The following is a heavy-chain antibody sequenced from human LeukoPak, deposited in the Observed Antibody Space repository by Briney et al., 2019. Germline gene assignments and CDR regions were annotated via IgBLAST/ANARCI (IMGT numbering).Heavy chain of an antibody. CDR2: GDYSGGT. CDR3: YDREEDPFDI. Sequence: SETLSLTCSVSGDSFSSVTDYWAWIRQPPGKGLEWIASGDYSGGTYYNPSPESRVAISVDTSTNQFFLRLTSVTAADTAVYSAYDREEDPFDIWGQGTMVTVSS. CDR1: GDSFSSVTDY. D-gene: IGHD5-12*01. J-gene: IGHJ3*02. V-gene: IGHV4-39*07.